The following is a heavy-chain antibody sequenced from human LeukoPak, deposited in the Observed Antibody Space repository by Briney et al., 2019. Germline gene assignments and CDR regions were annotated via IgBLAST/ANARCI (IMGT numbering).Heavy chain of an antibody. CDR1: GDSVSSNSVT. V-gene: IGHV6-1*01. Sequence: SQTLSLTCAISGDSVSSNSVTWSWIRQSPSRGLEWLGRTYYRSTWYNDYAVSVRGRITVNPDTSKNQFSLHLNSVTPEDTAVYYCARRLTQYDCFDPWGQGILVTVSS. J-gene: IGHJ5*02. CDR2: TYYRSTWYN. CDR3: ARRLTQYDCFDP. D-gene: IGHD2-2*01.